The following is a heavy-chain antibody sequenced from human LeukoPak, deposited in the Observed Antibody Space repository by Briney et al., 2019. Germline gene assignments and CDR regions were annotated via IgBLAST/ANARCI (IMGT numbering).Heavy chain of an antibody. CDR2: ITSSSSDI. J-gene: IGHJ6*03. CDR1: GFTFNTYN. Sequence: GGSLRLSCVASGFTFNTYNMNWVRQAPGEGLEWGSSITSSSSDIYYADSVKGRFTISRDNAKSSLYLQMNSLRDEDTAVYYCARDPYSGKYGDYYYYYMDVWGKGTTVTIS. CDR3: ARDPYSGKYGDYYYYYMDV. D-gene: IGHD1-26*01. V-gene: IGHV3-21*01.